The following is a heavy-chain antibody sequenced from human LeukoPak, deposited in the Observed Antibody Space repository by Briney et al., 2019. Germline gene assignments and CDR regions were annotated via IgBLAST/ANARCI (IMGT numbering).Heavy chain of an antibody. V-gene: IGHV3-21*01. J-gene: IGHJ4*02. CDR2: ISSVSSYI. CDR1: GFTFSSYS. Sequence: GGSLRLSCAASGFTFSSYSMSWVRQAPGKGLEWVSSISSVSSYIYYADSVKGRFTISRDNAKNSLYLQMNSLRAEDTAVYYCARDETYYDSSGYPYYFDYWGQGTLVTVSS. CDR3: ARDETYYDSSGYPYYFDY. D-gene: IGHD3-22*01.